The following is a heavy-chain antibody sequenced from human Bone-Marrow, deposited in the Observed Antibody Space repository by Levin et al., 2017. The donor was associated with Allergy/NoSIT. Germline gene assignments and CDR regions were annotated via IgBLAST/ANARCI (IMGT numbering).Heavy chain of an antibody. CDR1: GFTFSGYA. V-gene: IGHV3-23*01. D-gene: IGHD1-14*01. Sequence: GESLKISCEASGFTFSGYAMSWVRQAPGKGLEWVATVSYSGASTYYADSVKGRFTISRDNSKNTVYLQMSSLRAEDTALYYCAKGGTGAQTAWGQGTLVTVSS. J-gene: IGHJ5*02. CDR3: AKGGTGAQTA. CDR2: VSYSGAST.